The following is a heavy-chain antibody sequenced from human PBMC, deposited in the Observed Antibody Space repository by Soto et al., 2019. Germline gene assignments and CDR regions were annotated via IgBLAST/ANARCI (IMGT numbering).Heavy chain of an antibody. D-gene: IGHD2-2*01. CDR1: GFTFSSYA. Sequence: GGSLRLSCAASGFTFSSYAMHWVRQAPGKGLEWVAVISYDGSKKYYADSVKGRFTISRDNSKNTLYLQMNSLRAEDTAVDYCARARDIVVVPAAIDYWGQGTLVTVSS. CDR3: ARARDIVVVPAAIDY. CDR2: ISYDGSKK. V-gene: IGHV3-30*04. J-gene: IGHJ4*02.